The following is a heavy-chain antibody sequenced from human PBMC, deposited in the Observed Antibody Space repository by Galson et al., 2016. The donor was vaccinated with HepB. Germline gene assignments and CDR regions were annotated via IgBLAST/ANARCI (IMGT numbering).Heavy chain of an antibody. D-gene: IGHD6-19*01. CDR3: AKDPSSGWYKYYHGMDV. CDR2: IWHDGSNE. V-gene: IGHV3-33*06. J-gene: IGHJ6*02. Sequence: SLRLSCAASGFSFNSYDMHWVRQTPDKGLEWVAFIWHDGSNEYYADSVKGRFTISRDNSKNTLYLQMNSLRAEDTAVYHCAKDPSSGWYKYYHGMDVWGQGTTVTVSS. CDR1: GFSFNSYD.